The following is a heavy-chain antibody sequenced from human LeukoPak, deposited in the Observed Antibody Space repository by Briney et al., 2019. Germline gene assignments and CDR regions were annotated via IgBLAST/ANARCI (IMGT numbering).Heavy chain of an antibody. CDR3: ASLDKGNDVVFDY. CDR1: GYTFTSYY. J-gene: IGHJ4*02. D-gene: IGHD1-1*01. Sequence: ASVKVSCKASGYTFTSYYIHLVRQAPGQGFEWMAIINPSDGSTTNSQKFQGRVTMTRDTSISTAYMELSRLRSDDTAVYYCASLDKGNDVVFDYWGQGTLVTVSS. CDR2: INPSDGST. V-gene: IGHV1-46*01.